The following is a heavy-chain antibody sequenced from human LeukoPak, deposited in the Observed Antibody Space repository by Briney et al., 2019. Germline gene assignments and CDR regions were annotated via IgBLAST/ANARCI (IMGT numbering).Heavy chain of an antibody. CDR1: GFTFSSYA. CDR2: ISGSGGST. CDR3: ARVKVSSGWYGYYGMDV. V-gene: IGHV3-23*01. D-gene: IGHD6-19*01. J-gene: IGHJ6*02. Sequence: PGGSLRLSCAASGFTFSSYAMSWVRQAPGKGLEWVSAISGSGGSTYYADSVKGRFTISRDNSKNTLYLQMNSLRAEDTAVYYCARVKVSSGWYGYYGMDVWGQGTTVTVSS.